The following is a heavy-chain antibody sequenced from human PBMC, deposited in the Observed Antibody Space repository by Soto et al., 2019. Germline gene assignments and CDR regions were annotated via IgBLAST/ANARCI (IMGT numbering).Heavy chain of an antibody. V-gene: IGHV1-69*12. J-gene: IGHJ4*02. CDR3: ASGIRVWIGRNNIGYAG. CDR2: IIPMFVTA. D-gene: IGHD3-16*01. CDR1: GGTFSTYA. Sequence: QVQRVQSGAEVKKPESSVKVSCKAPGGTFSTYAISWVRQAPGQGLECMGGIIPMFVTANYAQRFHNRVTITADEITNTVYMQLSSLTSEYTAVNVCASGIRVWIGRNNIGYAGWGQGTLVTVSS.